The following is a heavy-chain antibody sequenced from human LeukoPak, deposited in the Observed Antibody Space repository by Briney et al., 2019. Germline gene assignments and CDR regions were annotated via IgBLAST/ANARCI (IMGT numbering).Heavy chain of an antibody. CDR2: RGDWHDT. Sequence: PGGSLRLSCTASGFRFSDFWMHWVRQAPGKGLVWVSRRGDWHDTTYADSVKGRFTISRDNAQNTLYLQMNSLRVEDMAVYYCASDRVLGSGSLDNWGQGTLVTVSS. J-gene: IGHJ4*02. CDR3: ASDRVLGSGSLDN. CDR1: GFRFSDFW. D-gene: IGHD3-10*01. V-gene: IGHV3-74*01.